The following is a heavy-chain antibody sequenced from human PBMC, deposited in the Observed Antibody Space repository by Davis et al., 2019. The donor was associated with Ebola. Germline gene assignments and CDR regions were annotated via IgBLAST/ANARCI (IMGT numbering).Heavy chain of an antibody. Sequence: PGGSLRLSCAASGFTFSSYAMSWVRQAPGKGLEWVSAISGSGGSTYYADSVKGRFTISRDNSKNTLYLQMNSLRAEDTAVYYCARAPGYSGSMFDYWGQGTLVTVSS. V-gene: IGHV3-23*01. CDR1: GFTFSSYA. CDR3: ARAPGYSGSMFDY. J-gene: IGHJ4*02. CDR2: ISGSGGST. D-gene: IGHD1-26*01.